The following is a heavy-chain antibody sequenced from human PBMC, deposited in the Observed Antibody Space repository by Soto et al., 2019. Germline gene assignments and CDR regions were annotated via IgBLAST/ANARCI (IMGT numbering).Heavy chain of an antibody. CDR3: ARDDSFAFDI. D-gene: IGHD2-21*01. CDR2: IRGTT. CDR1: GFTFTSYS. J-gene: IGHJ3*02. Sequence: VQLVESGGGLVQPGGSLRLSCAASGFTFTSYSMNWVRQAPGKGLEWVSYIRGTTHYADSVKGRFTISRDNARSSLYLQMNSLRADDTAVYYCARDDSFAFDIWCQGTMVTVSS. V-gene: IGHV3-48*01.